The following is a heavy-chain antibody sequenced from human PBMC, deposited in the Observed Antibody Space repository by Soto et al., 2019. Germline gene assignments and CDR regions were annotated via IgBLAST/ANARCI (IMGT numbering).Heavy chain of an antibody. J-gene: IGHJ3*02. CDR3: ARLGFRGLGAFDI. Sequence: SETLSLTCIVSGGSISSSSYYWGWIRQPPGKGLEWIGSIYYSGSTHYNPSLKSRVTVSVDTSKNQFSLKLSSVTAADTAVYHCARLGFRGLGAFDIWGQGTMVTVSS. CDR2: IYYSGST. D-gene: IGHD2-21*01. CDR1: GGSISSSSYY. V-gene: IGHV4-39*01.